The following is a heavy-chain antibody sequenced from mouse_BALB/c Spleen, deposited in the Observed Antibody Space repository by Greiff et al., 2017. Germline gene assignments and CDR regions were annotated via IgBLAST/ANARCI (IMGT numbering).Heavy chain of an antibody. V-gene: IGHV1S29*02. D-gene: IGHD2-1*01. CDR2: IYPYNGGT. CDR1: GYTFTDYN. Sequence: EVQLQQSGPELVKPGASVKISCKASGYTFTDYNMHWVKQSHGKSLEWIGYIYPYNGGTGYNQKFKSKATLTVDNSSSTAYMELRSLTSEDSAVYYCARWGNYLYWGQGTTLTVSS. CDR3: ARWGNYLY. J-gene: IGHJ2*01.